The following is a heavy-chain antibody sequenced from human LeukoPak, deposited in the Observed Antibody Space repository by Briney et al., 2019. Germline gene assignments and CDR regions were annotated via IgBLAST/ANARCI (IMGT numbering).Heavy chain of an antibody. CDR1: GGSFSGYY. V-gene: IGHV4-34*01. Sequence: SETLSLTCAVYGGSFSGYYWSWIRQPPGKGLEWIGEISHSGSTNYNPSLKSRVTISVDTSKNQFSLKLSSVTAADTAVYYCASAKRPYYYGMDVWGQGTTVTVSS. CDR3: ASAKRPYYYGMDV. CDR2: ISHSGST. J-gene: IGHJ6*02.